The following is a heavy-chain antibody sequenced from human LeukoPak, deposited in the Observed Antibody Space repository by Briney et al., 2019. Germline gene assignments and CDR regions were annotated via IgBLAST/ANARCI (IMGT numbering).Heavy chain of an antibody. CDR2: IYYSGST. CDR1: GGSISSGGYY. Sequence: SQTLSLTCTVSGGSISSGGYYWSWIRQHPGKGLEWIGYIYYSGSTYYNPSLKSRVTISVDTSKNQFSLKLSSVTAADTAVYYCARFGGNSGFVDYWGQGTLVTVSS. V-gene: IGHV4-31*03. J-gene: IGHJ4*02. CDR3: ARFGGNSGFVDY. D-gene: IGHD4-23*01.